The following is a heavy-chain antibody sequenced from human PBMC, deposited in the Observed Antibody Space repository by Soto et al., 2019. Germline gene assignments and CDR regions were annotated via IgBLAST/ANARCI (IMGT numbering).Heavy chain of an antibody. CDR2: INPNSGGT. V-gene: IGHV1-2*04. J-gene: IGHJ4*02. CDR3: ARGRRLKDYDILTGQDY. Sequence: ASVKVSCKASGYTFTGYYMHWVRQAPGQGLEWMGWINPNSGGTNYAQKFQGWVTMTRDTSISTAYMELSRLRSDDTAVYYCARGRRLKDYDILTGQDYWGQGTLVTV. CDR1: GYTFTGYY. D-gene: IGHD3-9*01.